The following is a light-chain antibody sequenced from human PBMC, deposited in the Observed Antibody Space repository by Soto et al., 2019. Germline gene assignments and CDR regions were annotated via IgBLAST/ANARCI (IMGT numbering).Light chain of an antibody. CDR3: QQRDKWPIT. CDR2: SSS. Sequence: EIVMTQSPATLSVKPGERATLSCRASQSVSSNLAWYQQKPGRAPRLLIYSSSTRATGIPARFSGSGSGTEFTLTISSLQSEDFAVYYCQQRDKWPITFGQGTRLEVK. CDR1: QSVSSN. V-gene: IGKV3-15*01. J-gene: IGKJ5*01.